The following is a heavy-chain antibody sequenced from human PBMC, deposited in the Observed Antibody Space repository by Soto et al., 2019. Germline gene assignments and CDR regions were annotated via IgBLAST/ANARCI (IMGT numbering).Heavy chain of an antibody. D-gene: IGHD5-18*01. V-gene: IGHV4-31*03. CDR2: IYYSGNT. J-gene: IGHJ6*02. Sequence: SETLSLTCTVSGGSIRRGGYYWGWVRQNPRRGLEWIGNIYYSGNTYYNPSLKSRLTISVDTSKNQFSLNLSSVTAADTAVYYCARDRLMATAGTARHYFGLDFWGQGTMVTVSS. CDR3: ARDRLMATAGTARHYFGLDF. CDR1: GGSIRRGGYY.